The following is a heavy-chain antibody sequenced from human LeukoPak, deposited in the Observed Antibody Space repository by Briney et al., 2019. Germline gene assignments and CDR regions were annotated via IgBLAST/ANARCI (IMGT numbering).Heavy chain of an antibody. D-gene: IGHD4-17*01. CDR1: GGSISSHY. J-gene: IGHJ3*02. CDR3: ARDPTTVTKGFDI. V-gene: IGHV4-59*11. Sequence: SETLSLTCTVSGGSISSHYRTWIRQSPGKGLEWIGYISYSGSTNYNPSLKSRVTLSVDTSKNQFSLKLSSVTAADTAVYYCARDPTTVTKGFDIWGQGTMVTVSS. CDR2: ISYSGST.